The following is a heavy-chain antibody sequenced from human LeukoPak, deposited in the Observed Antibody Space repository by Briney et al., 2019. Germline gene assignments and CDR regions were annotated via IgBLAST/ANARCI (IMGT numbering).Heavy chain of an antibody. V-gene: IGHV1-2*02. D-gene: IGHD5-12*01. J-gene: IGHJ4*02. CDR2: INPNIGGT. CDR1: GYMFTGNY. CDR3: VRDYFRGDIVATIMYY. Sequence: ASVKVSCKASGYMFTGNYMHWVRQAPGQGLEWMGWINPNIGGTNYAQKFQGRVTMTRDTSISTAYMELSRLRSVDTAVHYCVRDYFRGDIVATIMYYWGQGNLGTVSS.